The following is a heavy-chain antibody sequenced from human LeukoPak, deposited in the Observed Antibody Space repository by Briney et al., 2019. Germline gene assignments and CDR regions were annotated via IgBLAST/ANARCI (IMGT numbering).Heavy chain of an antibody. J-gene: IGHJ4*02. CDR2: IYYSGST. V-gene: IGHV4-59*01. CDR1: GGSISYYY. CDR3: ARGRDGYPF. Sequence: SETLSLTCSVSGGSISYYYWSWIRQPPGKGLEWIGYIYYSGSTSYSPSLKSRVTISVDTSKNQFSLKLSSVTAADTAVYYCARGRDGYPFWGQGTLVSVSS. D-gene: IGHD5-24*01.